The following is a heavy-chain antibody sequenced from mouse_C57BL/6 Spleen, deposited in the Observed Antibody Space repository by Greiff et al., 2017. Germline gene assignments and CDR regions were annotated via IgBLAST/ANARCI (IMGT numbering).Heavy chain of an antibody. D-gene: IGHD1-1*01. J-gene: IGHJ2*01. V-gene: IGHV1-64*01. CDR2: IHPNSGST. CDR3: ARYYGSSYVPRGFDY. CDR1: GYTFTSYW. Sequence: QVQLQQPGAELVKPGASVQLSCKASGYTFTSYWLHWVKQRPGQGLEWIGMIHPNSGSTNYNEKFKSKDTLTVDKSSSTAYMQLRCLTSEDSAVYYCARYYGSSYVPRGFDYWGQGTTLTVSS.